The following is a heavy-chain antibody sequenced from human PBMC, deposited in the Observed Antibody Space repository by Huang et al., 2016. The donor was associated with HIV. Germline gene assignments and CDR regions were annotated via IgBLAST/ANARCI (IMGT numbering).Heavy chain of an antibody. Sequence: QEHLVESGGGVVQPGGSLSLSCEASGFTFSNYCMHWVRQAPGKGLEWVAFIRDDGSNKYHSDSVKGRFSISRDNSKNTLYLQINSLRPEDTGVYFCAREHRTSFYYFMDVWGKGTTVTVSS. CDR3: AREHRTSFYYFMDV. CDR1: GFTFSNYC. J-gene: IGHJ6*03. V-gene: IGHV3-30*02. CDR2: IRDDGSNK. D-gene: IGHD1-26*01.